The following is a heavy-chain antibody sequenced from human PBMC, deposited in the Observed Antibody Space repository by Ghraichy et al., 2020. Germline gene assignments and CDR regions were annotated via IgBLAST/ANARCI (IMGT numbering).Heavy chain of an antibody. CDR1: GYSISSGYY. J-gene: IGHJ4*02. CDR3: ARDSTVVVPYQPAAFDY. D-gene: IGHD2-2*01. CDR2: IYHSGST. Sequence: GSLNISCTVSGYSISSGYYWGWIRQPPGKGLEWIGSIYHSGSTYYNPSLKSRVTISVDTSKNQFSLKLSSVTAADTAVYYCARDSTVVVPYQPAAFDYWGQGTLVTVSS. V-gene: IGHV4-38-2*02.